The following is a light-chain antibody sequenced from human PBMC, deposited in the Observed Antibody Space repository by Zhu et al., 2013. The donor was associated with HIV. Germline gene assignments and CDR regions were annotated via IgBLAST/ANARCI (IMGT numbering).Light chain of an antibody. CDR2: GNS. CDR3: ATWDDSQSGVL. Sequence: QSVLTQPPSVSGAPGQRVTISCTGSSSNIGAGYDVHWYQQLPGTAPKLLIYGNSNRPSGVPDRFSGSRSGTSASLAITGLQADDEADYYCATWDDSQSGVLFGGGTKLTVL. V-gene: IGLV1-40*01. J-gene: IGLJ2*01. CDR1: SSNIGAGYD.